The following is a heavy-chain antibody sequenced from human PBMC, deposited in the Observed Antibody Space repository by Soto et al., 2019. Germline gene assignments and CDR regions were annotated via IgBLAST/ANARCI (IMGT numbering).Heavy chain of an antibody. V-gene: IGHV4-30-2*01. CDR1: CGSISSGGYS. CDR3: ARYGDYFDY. CDR2: IYHSGST. J-gene: IGHJ4*02. Sequence: AFETLSLTCAVSCGSISSGGYSWSWIRQPPGKGLEWIGYIYHSGSTYYNPSLKSRVTISVDRSKNQFSLKLSSVTAADTAVYYCARYGDYFDYWGQGTLVTVSS. D-gene: IGHD4-17*01.